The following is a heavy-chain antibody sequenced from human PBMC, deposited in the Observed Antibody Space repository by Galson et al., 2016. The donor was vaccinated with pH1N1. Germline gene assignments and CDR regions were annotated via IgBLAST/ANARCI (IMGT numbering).Heavy chain of an antibody. V-gene: IGHV1-3*04. J-gene: IGHJ4*02. Sequence: SVKVSCKASGYTFTSNAIHWVRQAPGQRLEWMGWTNTGNGNTKYSQNFQGRVTITRDTSASTAYMELSSLRSEDTAVYYCAKRTGRHFDYWGQGTLVTVSS. CDR3: AKRTGRHFDY. CDR1: GYTFTSNA. CDR2: TNTGNGNT. D-gene: IGHD1/OR15-1a*01.